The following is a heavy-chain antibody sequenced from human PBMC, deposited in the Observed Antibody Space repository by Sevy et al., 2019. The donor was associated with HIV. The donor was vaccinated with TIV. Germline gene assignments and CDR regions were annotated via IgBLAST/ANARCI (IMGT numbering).Heavy chain of an antibody. J-gene: IGHJ5*02. CDR1: GFTVSSNY. Sequence: GGSLRLSCAASGFTVSSNYMSWVRQAPGKGLEWVSVIYSGGSTYYADSVKGRFTISRDNSKNTLYLQMNSLRAEDTAVYYCARDSDYCSGGSCYSWFDPWGQGTLVTVSS. CDR3: ARDSDYCSGGSCYSWFDP. V-gene: IGHV3-53*01. D-gene: IGHD2-15*01. CDR2: IYSGGST.